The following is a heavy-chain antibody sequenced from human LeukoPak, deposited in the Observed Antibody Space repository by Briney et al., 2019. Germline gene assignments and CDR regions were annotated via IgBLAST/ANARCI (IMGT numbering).Heavy chain of an antibody. CDR2: ISDSGANT. Sequence: GGSLRLSCAASGFTFSSYSMSGVRQAPGKGLEWVSIISDSGANTYYADSVRGRFTISRENSKNPLYLQMNSLRAEDTAVYYCAKGGEQVTWNFQNWGQGTLVTVSS. D-gene: IGHD1/OR15-1a*01. V-gene: IGHV3-23*01. CDR3: AKGGEQVTWNFQN. J-gene: IGHJ1*01. CDR1: GFTFSSYS.